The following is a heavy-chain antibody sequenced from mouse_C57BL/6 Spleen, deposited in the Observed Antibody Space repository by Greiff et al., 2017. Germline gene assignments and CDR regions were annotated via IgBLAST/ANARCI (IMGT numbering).Heavy chain of an antibody. CDR3: ASDYYGSSTGWYFDV. CDR1: GYTFTDYY. D-gene: IGHD1-1*01. V-gene: IGHV1-76*01. Sequence: VKLQESGAELVRPGASVKLSCKASGYTFTDYYINWVKQRPGRGLAWIARIYPGSGNTYYNETFKGKATLTAETSSSPSYMQLSSMTSEDSAVDFCASDYYGSSTGWYFDVWGTGTTVTVSS. CDR2: IYPGSGNT. J-gene: IGHJ1*03.